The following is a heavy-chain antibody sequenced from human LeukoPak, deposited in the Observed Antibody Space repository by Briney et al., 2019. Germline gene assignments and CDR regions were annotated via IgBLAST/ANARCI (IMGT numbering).Heavy chain of an antibody. CDR3: ARSRSSGWLRDDWFDP. CDR1: GFTFSSYA. CDR2: ISYDGSNK. J-gene: IGHJ5*02. D-gene: IGHD6-19*01. Sequence: GGSLRLSCAASGFTFSSYAMHWVRQAPGKGLEWVAVISYDGSNKYYADSVKGRFTISRDNSKNTLYLQMNSLRAEDTAVYYCARSRSSGWLRDDWFDPWGQGTLVTVSS. V-gene: IGHV3-30-3*01.